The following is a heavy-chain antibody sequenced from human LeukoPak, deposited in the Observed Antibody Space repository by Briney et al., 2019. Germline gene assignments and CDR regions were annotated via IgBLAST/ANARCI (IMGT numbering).Heavy chain of an antibody. Sequence: GGSLRLSCAASGLTFSSYWMHWVRQAPGKGLVRVSRINTDGSSTSYADSVKGRFTISRDNAKNTLYLQMNSLRAEDTAVYYCARDIRGPSVCWGQGTLVTVSS. J-gene: IGHJ4*02. D-gene: IGHD3-3*02. CDR2: INTDGSST. V-gene: IGHV3-74*01. CDR3: ARDIRGPSVC. CDR1: GLTFSSYW.